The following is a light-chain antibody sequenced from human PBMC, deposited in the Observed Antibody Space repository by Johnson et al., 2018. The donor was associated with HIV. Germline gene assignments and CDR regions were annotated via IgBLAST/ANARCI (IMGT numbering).Light chain of an antibody. CDR2: ENN. CDR1: SSNIGNNY. V-gene: IGLV1-51*02. Sequence: QSVLTQPPSVSAAPGQKVTISCSGSSSNIGNNYVSWYQQPPGTAPKLLIYENNKRPSGIPDRFSGSKSGTSATLGITGLRTGDEADYYCGTWDSSLSAGVCGTGTKVTVL. J-gene: IGLJ1*01. CDR3: GTWDSSLSAGV.